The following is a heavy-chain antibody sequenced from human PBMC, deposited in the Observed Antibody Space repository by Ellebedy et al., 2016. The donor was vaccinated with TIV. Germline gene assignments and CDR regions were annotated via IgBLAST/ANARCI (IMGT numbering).Heavy chain of an antibody. J-gene: IGHJ6*02. V-gene: IGHV1-69*13. D-gene: IGHD3-10*01. CDR2: IIPIFGTA. CDR3: ARGGYYGSGYYYYYGMDV. CDR1: GGTFSSYA. Sequence: SVKVSCXASGGTFSSYAISWVRQAPGQGLEWMGGIIPIFGTANYAQKFQGRVTITADESTSTAYMELSSLRSEDTAVYYCARGGYYGSGYYYYYGMDVWGQGTTVTVSS.